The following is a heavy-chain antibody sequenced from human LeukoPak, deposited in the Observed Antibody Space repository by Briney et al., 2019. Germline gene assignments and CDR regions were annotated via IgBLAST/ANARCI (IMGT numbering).Heavy chain of an antibody. Sequence: ASVKVSCKXSGYTFTSYGISWVRQAPGQGLERMGWISAYNGNTNYAQKLQGRVTMTTDTSTSTAYMELRSLRSDDTAVYYCARGVGPLAAGTLFDPWGQGTLVTVSS. V-gene: IGHV1-18*01. J-gene: IGHJ5*02. CDR2: ISAYNGNT. D-gene: IGHD6-13*01. CDR1: GYTFTSYG. CDR3: ARGVGPLAAGTLFDP.